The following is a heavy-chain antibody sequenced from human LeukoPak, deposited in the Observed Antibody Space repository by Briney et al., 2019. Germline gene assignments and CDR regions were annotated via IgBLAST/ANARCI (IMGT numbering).Heavy chain of an antibody. CDR2: INLYNGNT. Sequence: ASVKVSCKASGYTSATYGISWVRQAPGQGLEWMGWINLYNGNTHYAQKLQGRVTLTTDTSTSTAYMELRSLRSDDTAVYYCARVRPMIVQVDYWGQGTLVTVSS. V-gene: IGHV1-18*01. D-gene: IGHD3-22*01. CDR1: GYTSATYG. CDR3: ARVRPMIVQVDY. J-gene: IGHJ4*02.